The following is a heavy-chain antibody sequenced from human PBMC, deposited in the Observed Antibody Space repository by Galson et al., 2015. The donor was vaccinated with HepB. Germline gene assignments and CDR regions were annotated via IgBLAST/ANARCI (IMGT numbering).Heavy chain of an antibody. Sequence: SLRLSCAASGFTFSSYGMHWVRQAPGKGLEWVAVISYDGSNKYYADSVKGRFTISRDNSKNTLYLQMNSLRAEDTAVYYCAKDGNYDYGEIDYWGQGTLVTVSS. CDR2: ISYDGSNK. V-gene: IGHV3-30*18. CDR3: AKDGNYDYGEIDY. J-gene: IGHJ4*02. CDR1: GFTFSSYG. D-gene: IGHD4-17*01.